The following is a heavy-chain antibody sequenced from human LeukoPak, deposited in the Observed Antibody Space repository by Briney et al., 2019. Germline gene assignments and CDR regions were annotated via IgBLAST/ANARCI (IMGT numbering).Heavy chain of an antibody. CDR1: GGTFGSYA. J-gene: IGHJ6*02. CDR2: IIPIFGTA. CDR3: ARAPVAGLELRFEDYYYYGMDV. D-gene: IGHD1-7*01. V-gene: IGHV1-69*13. Sequence: SVKVSCKASGGTFGSYAISWVRQAPGQGLEWMGGIIPIFGTANYAQKFQGRVTITADESTSTAYMELSSLRSEDTAVYYCARAPVAGLELRFEDYYYYGMDVWGQGTAVTVSS.